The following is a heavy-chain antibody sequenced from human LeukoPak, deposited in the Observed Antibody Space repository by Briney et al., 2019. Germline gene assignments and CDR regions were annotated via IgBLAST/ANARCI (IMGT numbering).Heavy chain of an antibody. CDR2: INWNGGST. Sequence: SCAASGFTFDDYGMSWVRQAPGKGLEWVSGINWNGGSTVYADSVKGRFTISRDNAKNSLYLQMNSLRAEDTALYYCARGSSYYYYYMDVWGKGTTVTVSS. CDR1: GFTFDDYG. CDR3: ARGSSYYYYYMDV. V-gene: IGHV3-20*04. J-gene: IGHJ6*03.